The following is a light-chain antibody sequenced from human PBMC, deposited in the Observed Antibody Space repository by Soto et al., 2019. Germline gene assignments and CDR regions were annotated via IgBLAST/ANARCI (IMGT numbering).Light chain of an antibody. CDR1: QSVSSSY. J-gene: IGKJ5*01. CDR3: QQYGSSLIT. Sequence: EIVLTQSPGTLSLSPGERATLSCRASQSVSSSYLAWYQQKPRQAPRLLIYGASSRATGIPDRFSGSGSGTDFTLTISTLEPEDFAVYYCQQYGSSLITFGQGTRLEIK. CDR2: GAS. V-gene: IGKV3-20*01.